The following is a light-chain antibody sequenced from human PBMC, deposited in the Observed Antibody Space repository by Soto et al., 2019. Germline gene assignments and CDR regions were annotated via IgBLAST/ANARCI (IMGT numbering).Light chain of an antibody. CDR2: GAS. CDR3: QQYGSSAPIT. V-gene: IGKV4-1*01. CDR1: QSVLYSSNNKNY. J-gene: IGKJ5*01. Sequence: DIVMTQSPDSLAVSLGERATINCKSSQSVLYSSNNKNYLNWYQQKPGQAPRLLIYGASIRATGIPDRFSGSGSETDFTLTINRLEPEDFALYYCQQYGSSAPITFGQGTRLEIK.